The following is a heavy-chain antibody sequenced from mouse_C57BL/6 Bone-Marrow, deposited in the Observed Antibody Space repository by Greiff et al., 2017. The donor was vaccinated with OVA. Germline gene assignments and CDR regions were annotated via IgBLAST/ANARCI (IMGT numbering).Heavy chain of an antibody. CDR3: VSRCYYYGSSFYAMDY. Sequence: EVKLVESGGGLVQPKGSLKLSCAASGFSFNTYAMNWVRQAPGKGLEWVARIRSKSNNYATYYADSVKDRFTISRDDSESMLYLQMNNLKTEDTAMYYCVSRCYYYGSSFYAMDYWGQGTSVTVSS. CDR2: IRSKSNNYAT. D-gene: IGHD1-1*01. J-gene: IGHJ4*01. CDR1: GFSFNTYA. V-gene: IGHV10-1*01.